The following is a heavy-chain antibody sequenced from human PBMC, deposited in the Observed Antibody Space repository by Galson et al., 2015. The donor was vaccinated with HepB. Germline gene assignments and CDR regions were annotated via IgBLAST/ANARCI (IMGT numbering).Heavy chain of an antibody. CDR1: GGSFSGYY. V-gene: IGHV4-34*01. Sequence: ETLSLTCAVYGGSFSGYYWSWIRQPPGKGLEWIGEINHSGSTNYNPSLKSRVTISVDTSKNQFSLKLSSVTAADTAVYYCARTLYYYDSSGYYYALFDYWGQGTLVTVSS. CDR3: ARTLYYYDSSGYYYALFDY. J-gene: IGHJ4*02. CDR2: INHSGST. D-gene: IGHD3-22*01.